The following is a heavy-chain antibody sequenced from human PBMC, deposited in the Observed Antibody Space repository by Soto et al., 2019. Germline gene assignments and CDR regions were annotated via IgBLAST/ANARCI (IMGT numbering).Heavy chain of an antibody. V-gene: IGHV3-53*01. CDR2: IYTGGST. CDR3: ARVFDAFDI. J-gene: IGHJ3*02. Sequence: EVQLVESGGGLIQPGGSLRLSCAASGCIVSTNYMTWVRQAPGKGLECVSVIYTGGSTYYADSVKGRLTISRDNSKNTLYLQMNSLRSEDTAVYYCARVFDAFDIWGQGTMVTVSS. CDR1: GCIVSTNY.